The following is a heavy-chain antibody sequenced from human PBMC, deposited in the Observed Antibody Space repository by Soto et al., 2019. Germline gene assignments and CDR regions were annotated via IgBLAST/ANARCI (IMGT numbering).Heavy chain of an antibody. J-gene: IGHJ6*02. CDR2: IDPSDSYT. CDR3: ARLVPPYYDILTGYIRGYYGMDV. D-gene: IGHD3-9*01. V-gene: IGHV5-10-1*01. CDR1: GYSFTSYW. Sequence: GESLKISCKGSGYSFTSYWISWVRQMPGKGLEWMGRIDPSDSYTNYSPSFQGHVTISADKSISTAYLQWSSLKASDTAMYYCARLVPPYYDILTGYIRGYYGMDVWGQGTTVTVSS.